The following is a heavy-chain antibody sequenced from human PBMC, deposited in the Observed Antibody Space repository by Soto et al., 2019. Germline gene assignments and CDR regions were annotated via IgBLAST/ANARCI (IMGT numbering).Heavy chain of an antibody. J-gene: IGHJ6*03. V-gene: IGHV3-23*01. CDR1: EFTFSNYA. Sequence: GGSLRLSCAASEFTFSNYAMSWVRQAPGKGLERVSSISDSGGSTYYADSVKGRFTISRHNSKNTLYLQMNSLRAEDTAVYYCASSFGVATTFYYYYYMDVWGKGTTVTVSS. CDR2: ISDSGGST. CDR3: ASSFGVATTFYYYYYMDV. D-gene: IGHD5-12*01.